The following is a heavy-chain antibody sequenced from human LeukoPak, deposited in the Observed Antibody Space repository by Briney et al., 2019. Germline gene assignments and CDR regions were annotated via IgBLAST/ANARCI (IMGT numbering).Heavy chain of an antibody. CDR1: GFTFSDYY. CDR3: ARDWGNWDFDY. J-gene: IGHJ4*02. D-gene: IGHD1-1*01. V-gene: IGHV3-11*04. Sequence: GGSLRLSCAASGFTFSDYYITWIRQAPGKGLEWVSYISTSGSIIYYADSVKGRLTISRDNAKNSLYLQMNSLRAEDTAVYYCARDWGNWDFDYWGQGTLVIVSS. CDR2: ISTSGSII.